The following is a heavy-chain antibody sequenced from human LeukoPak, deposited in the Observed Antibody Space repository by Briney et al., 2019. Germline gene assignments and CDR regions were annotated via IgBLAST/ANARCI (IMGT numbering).Heavy chain of an antibody. CDR3: ASDPDSITIGAH. V-gene: IGHV4-39*07. CDR1: GGSISSGSYY. J-gene: IGHJ4*02. CDR2: IYHSGST. D-gene: IGHD3-10*01. Sequence: KPSQTLSLTCTVSGGSISSGSYYWSWIRQPPGKGLEWIGSIYHSGSTYYNPSLKSRVTISVDTSKNQFSLKLSSVTAADTAVYYCASDPDSITIGAHWGQGTLVTVSS.